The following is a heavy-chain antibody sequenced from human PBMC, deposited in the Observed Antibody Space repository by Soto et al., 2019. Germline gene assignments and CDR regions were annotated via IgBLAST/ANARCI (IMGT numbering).Heavy chain of an antibody. CDR3: ATYSNYGSGSWFDP. D-gene: IGHD4-4*01. CDR2: IYYSGST. J-gene: IGHJ5*02. Sequence: TVSGGPIGSSSYYWGWIRQPPGKGLEWIGSIYYSGSTYYNPSLKSRVTISVDTSKNQFSLKLSSVTAADTAVYYCATYSNYGSGSWFDPWGQGTLVTVSS. CDR1: GGPIGSSSYY. V-gene: IGHV4-39*01.